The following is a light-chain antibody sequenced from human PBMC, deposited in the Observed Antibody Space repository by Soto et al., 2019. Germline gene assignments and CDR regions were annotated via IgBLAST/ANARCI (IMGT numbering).Light chain of an antibody. CDR1: QGISSY. CDR2: AAS. Sequence: DIQMTQSPSSLSASVGDRVTITCRASQGISSYLAWYQQKPGKAPNRLIYAASTLQSGVPSRFSGSGSGTEFTLTISSLQPDDFATYYCQQYNSFPWTFGLGTKVDIK. J-gene: IGKJ1*01. CDR3: QQYNSFPWT. V-gene: IGKV1-9*01.